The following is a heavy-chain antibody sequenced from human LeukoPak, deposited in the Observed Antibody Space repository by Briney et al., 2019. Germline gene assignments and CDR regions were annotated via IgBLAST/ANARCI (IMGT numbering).Heavy chain of an antibody. J-gene: IGHJ4*02. CDR2: ISGSGGST. Sequence: GGSLRPSCAASGFTFSSYAMSWVRQAPGKGLEWVSAISGSGGSTYYADSVKGRFTISRDNSKNTLYLQMNSLRAEDTAVYYCAKDHLGYCSGGSCPNDYWGQGTLVTVSS. CDR3: AKDHLGYCSGGSCPNDY. D-gene: IGHD2-15*01. CDR1: GFTFSSYA. V-gene: IGHV3-23*01.